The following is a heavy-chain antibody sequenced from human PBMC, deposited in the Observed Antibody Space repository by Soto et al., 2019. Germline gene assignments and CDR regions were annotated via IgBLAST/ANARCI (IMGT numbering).Heavy chain of an antibody. CDR2: MNPNSGNT. V-gene: IGHV1-8*02. D-gene: IGHD5-12*01. J-gene: IGHJ4*02. CDR1: GYTFTSYG. Sequence: ASVKVSCKASGYTFTSYGISWVRQATGQGLEWMGWMNPNSGNTGYAQKFQGRVTMTRNTSISTAYMELSSLRSEYTAVYYCARGLDSGYDCFDYWGQGTLVTVSS. CDR3: ARGLDSGYDCFDY.